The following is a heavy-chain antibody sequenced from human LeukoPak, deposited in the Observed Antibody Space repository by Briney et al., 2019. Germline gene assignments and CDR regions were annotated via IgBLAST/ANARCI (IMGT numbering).Heavy chain of an antibody. CDR2: INYSGST. Sequence: SGTLSLTCTVSGGSISSSSYYWGWIRQPPGKGLEWIGSINYSGSTYYNPSLKSRVTISVDTSKNQFSLKLSSVTAADTAVYYCARGRFRYYDILTGYSEFDYWGQGTLVTVSS. CDR3: ARGRFRYYDILTGYSEFDY. D-gene: IGHD3-9*01. J-gene: IGHJ4*02. CDR1: GGSISSSSYY. V-gene: IGHV4-39*01.